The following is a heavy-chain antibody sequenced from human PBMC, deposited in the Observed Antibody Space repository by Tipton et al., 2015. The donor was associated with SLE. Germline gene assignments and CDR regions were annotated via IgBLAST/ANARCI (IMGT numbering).Heavy chain of an antibody. J-gene: IGHJ6*03. CDR3: ARMRGYYHMDV. Sequence: TLSLTCTVSGGSISSSSYYWGWIRQPPGKGLEWIGRIYYSGSSYYNPSLKSRVVMSMDTSRNQFSLRLNFVTAVDTAVYYCARMRGYYHMDVWGKGTSVTVSS. CDR2: IYYSGSS. CDR1: GGSISSSSYY. V-gene: IGHV4-39*07.